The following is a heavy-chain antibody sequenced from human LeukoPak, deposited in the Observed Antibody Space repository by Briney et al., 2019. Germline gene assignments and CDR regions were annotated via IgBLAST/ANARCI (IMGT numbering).Heavy chain of an antibody. J-gene: IGHJ4*02. CDR1: GGTFSRFA. CDR2: IIPIFGTP. D-gene: IGHD2/OR15-2a*01. Sequence: SVKVSCKAPGGTFSRFAISWVRQAPGQGLEWMGGIIPIFGTPNYAQKFQGRVTITTDESTSTAYMELSSLKSDDTAVYYCASPDASMESAFAYWGQGTLVTVSS. V-gene: IGHV1-69*05. CDR3: ASPDASMESAFAY.